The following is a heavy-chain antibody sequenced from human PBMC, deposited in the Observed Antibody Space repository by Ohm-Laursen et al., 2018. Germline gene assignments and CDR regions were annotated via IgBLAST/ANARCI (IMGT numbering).Heavy chain of an antibody. V-gene: IGHV3-9*01. Sequence: SLRLSCTASGFTFDDYAMHWVRQAPGKGLEWISGINWISGSIGYADSVKGRFTISRDNAKNSLYLQMNSLRTEDTALYYCAKGRASAYNYYMDVWGQGTTVAVSS. CDR3: AKGRASAYNYYMDV. J-gene: IGHJ6*02. CDR1: GFTFDDYA. CDR2: INWISGSI.